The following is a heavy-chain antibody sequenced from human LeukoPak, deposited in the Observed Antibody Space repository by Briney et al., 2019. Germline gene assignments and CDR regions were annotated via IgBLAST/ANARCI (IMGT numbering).Heavy chain of an antibody. J-gene: IGHJ4*02. CDR1: GFTFSSYE. CDR3: AREYHHADFDS. D-gene: IGHD2-2*01. Sequence: PGXXLRLSCAASGFTFSSYEMNWVRQAPGKGMEWVSYISSSGSTILYADCVRGRFTISRDKGKNSLYLQMNSLRAEDTAIYYCAREYHHADFDSWGQGTLVTVSS. CDR2: ISSSGSTI. V-gene: IGHV3-48*03.